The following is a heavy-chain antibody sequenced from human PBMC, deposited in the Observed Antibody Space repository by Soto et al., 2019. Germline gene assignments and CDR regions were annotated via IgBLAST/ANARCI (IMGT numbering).Heavy chain of an antibody. Sequence: GGSLRLSCAASGFTFSNYVMSWVRQAPGKGLEWVSSISGSGDNTYYADSVKGRFTISRDNSKNTLFLQMNSLRAEDTAVYYCARDADSSSWDNIDYWGQGTLVTVSS. CDR1: GFTFSNYV. V-gene: IGHV3-23*01. CDR3: ARDADSSSWDNIDY. J-gene: IGHJ4*02. CDR2: ISGSGDNT. D-gene: IGHD6-13*01.